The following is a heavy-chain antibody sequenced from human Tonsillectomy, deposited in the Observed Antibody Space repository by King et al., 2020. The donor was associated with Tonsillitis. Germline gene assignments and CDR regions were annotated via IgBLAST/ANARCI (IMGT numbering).Heavy chain of an antibody. J-gene: IGHJ6*02. CDR3: ARVSYCGGDCYGYYYYGMDV. D-gene: IGHD2-21*02. CDR2: IYHSGST. V-gene: IGHV4-38-2*01. CDR1: GYSISSGYY. Sequence: QLQESGPGLVKPSETLSLTCAVSGYSISSGYYWGWIRQPPGKGLEWIGSIYHSGSTYYNPSLKSRVTISVDTSKNQFSLKLSSVTAADTAGYYCARVSYCGGDCYGYYYYGMDVWGQGTTVTVSS.